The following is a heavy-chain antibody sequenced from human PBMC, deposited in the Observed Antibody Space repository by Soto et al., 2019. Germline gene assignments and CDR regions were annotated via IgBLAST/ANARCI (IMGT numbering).Heavy chain of an antibody. CDR2: ISNRGDT. V-gene: IGHV3-66*01. Sequence: VQLVESGGGLVQPGGSLRLSCTASGFIVSDTYVNWVRQAPGKGLEWVSVISNRGDTHYADSVRGSFSLSRDISDNTLHLQMNNLRVEETAVYYCAREPRYCRGGSCSITGDAYDIWGQGTMFTVSS. CDR3: AREPRYCRGGSCSITGDAYDI. D-gene: IGHD2-15*01. J-gene: IGHJ3*02. CDR1: GFIVSDTY.